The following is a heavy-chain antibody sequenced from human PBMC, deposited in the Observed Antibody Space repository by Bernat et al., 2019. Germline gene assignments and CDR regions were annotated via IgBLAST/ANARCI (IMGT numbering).Heavy chain of an antibody. CDR2: ISYDGSSK. Sequence: QVQLVESGGGVVQPGRSLRLSCAASGFTFSSYAMHWVRQSPGKGLEWVAVISYDGSSKYYADSTKGRFTISRDNSKNTLYLQMNSLRTEDTAVYYCARDALAATLYRYYYYYMDVWGKGTTVTVSS. CDR3: ARDALAATLYRYYYYYMDV. CDR1: GFTFSSYA. D-gene: IGHD2-15*01. J-gene: IGHJ6*03. V-gene: IGHV3-30-3*01.